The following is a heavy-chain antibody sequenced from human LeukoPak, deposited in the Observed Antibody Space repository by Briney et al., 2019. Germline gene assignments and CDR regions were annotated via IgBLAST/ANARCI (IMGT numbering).Heavy chain of an antibody. D-gene: IGHD6-13*01. J-gene: IGHJ4*02. CDR2: IKQDGSEK. V-gene: IGHV3-7*01. CDR3: ARVGVLSSSWLLY. Sequence: PGGSLRLSCAASGFTFSSYWMTWVRQAPGKGLEWVANIKQDGSEKNYVDSVKGRFTISRDNAKNSLYLQMNSLRAEDTAMYYCARVGVLSSSWLLYWGQGTLVTVSS. CDR1: GFTFSSYW.